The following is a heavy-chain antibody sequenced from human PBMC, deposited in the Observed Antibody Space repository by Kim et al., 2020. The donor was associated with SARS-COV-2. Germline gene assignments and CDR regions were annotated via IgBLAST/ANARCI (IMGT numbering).Heavy chain of an antibody. J-gene: IGHJ4*02. CDR2: IYWDDDK. CDR3: AHRKTDPYFDWLGSTYYYDSSGYHFDY. Sequence: SGPTLVNPTQTLTLTCTFSGFSLSTSGVGVGWIRQPPGKALEWLALIYWDDDKRYSPSLKSRLTITKDTSKNQVVLTMTNMDHVDTATYYCAHRKTDPYFDWLGSTYYYDSSGYHFDYWGQGTLVTVSS. CDR1: GFSLSTSGVG. D-gene: IGHD3-22*01. V-gene: IGHV2-5*02.